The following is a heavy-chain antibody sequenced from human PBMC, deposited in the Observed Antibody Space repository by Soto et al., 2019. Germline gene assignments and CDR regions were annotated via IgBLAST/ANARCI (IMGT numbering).Heavy chain of an antibody. CDR1: GYTFTGYY. D-gene: IGHD2-2*01. CDR3: ARDRSIGYCSSTSCLTWFDP. J-gene: IGHJ5*02. V-gene: IGHV1-2*02. CDR2: INPNSGGT. Sequence: ASVKVSCKASGYTFTGYYMHWVRQAPGQGLEWMGWINPNSGGTNYAQKFQGRVTMTRDTSISTAYMELSRLRSDDTAVYYCARDRSIGYCSSTSCLTWFDPWGQGTLVTVSS.